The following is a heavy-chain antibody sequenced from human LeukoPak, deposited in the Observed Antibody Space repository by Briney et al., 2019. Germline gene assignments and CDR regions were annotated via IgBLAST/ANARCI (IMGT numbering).Heavy chain of an antibody. CDR3: ARGYGWFGL. CDR2: IHTSGTTM. D-gene: IGHD2-15*01. CDR1: GFTFSDYT. Sequence: GGSLRLSCAASGFTFSDYTMNWVRQAPGKGLEWISYIHTSGTTMIFADSVRGRFTISRDNAKNSLYLQMNSLTAEDTAVYYCARGYGWFGLWDQGTLVTVSS. V-gene: IGHV3-48*04. J-gene: IGHJ5*02.